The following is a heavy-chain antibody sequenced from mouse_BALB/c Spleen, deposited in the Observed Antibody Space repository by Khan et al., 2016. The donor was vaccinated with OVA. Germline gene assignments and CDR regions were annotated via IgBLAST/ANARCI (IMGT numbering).Heavy chain of an antibody. CDR3: KRDGYVAGFTY. CDR2: IDPFSGDT. Sequence: IQLVQSGPELMKPGASVKISCKASGYSFTSYYIHWVIQSHGKSLVWIGYIDPFSGDTTYNQKFKGRATLTVDTSSSTAYIHLSNLTSEDSAVFYCKRDGYVAGFTYGGQGTLVTV. V-gene: IGHV1S135*01. D-gene: IGHD2-2*01. CDR1: GYSFTSYY. J-gene: IGHJ3*01.